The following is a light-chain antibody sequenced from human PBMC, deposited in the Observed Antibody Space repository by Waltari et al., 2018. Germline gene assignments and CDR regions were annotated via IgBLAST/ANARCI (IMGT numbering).Light chain of an antibody. CDR3: MQNIQIPVS. Sequence: DIVMTQTPLSLSVPPGQAASISCKPSQSLLHSDGKTHLYWYLQKPGQPPQLLIYEVSNRFSGVPERFSGGGSGTDFTLKISRVEAEDVGLYYCMQNIQIPVSFGGGTKVEIK. CDR2: EVS. V-gene: IGKV2D-29*01. CDR1: QSLLHSDGKTH. J-gene: IGKJ4*01.